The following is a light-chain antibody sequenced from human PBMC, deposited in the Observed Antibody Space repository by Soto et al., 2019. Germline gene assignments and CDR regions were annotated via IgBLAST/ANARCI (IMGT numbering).Light chain of an antibody. V-gene: IGLV2-14*01. CDR1: SSDVGGYNY. CDR3: SSYTSISNIDVV. Sequence: QSALTQPASVSGSPGQSITISCTGTSSDVGGYNYVSWYQQHPGKAPKVIIFEVSNRPSGVSHRFSCSKSGDTASLTISGLQAEDEADYYCSSYTSISNIDVVFGGGTKVTVL. CDR2: EVS. J-gene: IGLJ2*01.